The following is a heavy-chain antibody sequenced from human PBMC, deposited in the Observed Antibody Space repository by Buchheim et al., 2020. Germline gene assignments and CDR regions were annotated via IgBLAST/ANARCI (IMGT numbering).Heavy chain of an antibody. V-gene: IGHV1-46*01. D-gene: IGHD2-15*01. CDR2: INPSGGST. CDR1: GYTFTTYY. Sequence: QVHLVQSGAEVKKPGASVKVSCKASGYTFTTYYMLWVRQAPGQGLEWMGIINPSGGSTSYAQKFQGRVTMTRDTSTSTVYMELSSLRSEDTAVYYCARATGIVVVVTATHDLDSWGQGTL. CDR3: ARATGIVVVVTATHDLDS. J-gene: IGHJ4*02.